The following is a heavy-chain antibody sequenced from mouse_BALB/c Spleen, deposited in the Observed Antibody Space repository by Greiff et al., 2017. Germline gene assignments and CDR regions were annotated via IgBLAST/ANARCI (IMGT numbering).Heavy chain of an antibody. J-gene: IGHJ2*01. V-gene: IGHV1S137*01. D-gene: IGHD1-2*01. CDR3: ARGYGGKFDY. Sequence: QVHVKQSGAELVRPGVSVKISCKGSGYTFTDYAMHWVKQSHAKSLEWIGVISTYYGDASYNQKFKGKATMTVDKSSSTAYMELARLTSEDSAIYYCARGYGGKFDYWGQGTTLTVSS. CDR1: GYTFTDYA. CDR2: ISTYYGDA.